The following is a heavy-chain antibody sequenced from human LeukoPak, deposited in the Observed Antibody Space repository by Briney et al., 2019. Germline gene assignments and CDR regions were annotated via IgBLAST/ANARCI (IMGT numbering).Heavy chain of an antibody. CDR3: ASSYYYGSGSYYFDY. D-gene: IGHD3-10*01. CDR1: GYTFTSYG. Sequence: GASVKVSCKASGYTFTSYGISWVRQAPGQGLEWMGRIIPILGIANYAQKFQGRVTITADKSTSTAYMELSSLRSEDTAVYYCASSYYYGSGSYYFDYWGQGTLVTVSS. J-gene: IGHJ4*02. V-gene: IGHV1-69*04. CDR2: IIPILGIA.